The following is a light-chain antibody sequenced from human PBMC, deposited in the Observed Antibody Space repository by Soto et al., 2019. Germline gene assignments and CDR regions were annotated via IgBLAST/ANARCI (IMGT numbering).Light chain of an antibody. CDR2: GAS. V-gene: IGKV3-20*01. CDR3: QQYDNSVWT. J-gene: IGKJ1*01. Sequence: EIVLSQSPGTLSLTPGERASLSCRASQSVSSSYLAWYQQKPGQAPRLLIYGASSRATGIPDRFSGSGSGTDFTLTISRLEPEDLAVYYCQQYDNSVWTSGQAAKADI. CDR1: QSVSSSY.